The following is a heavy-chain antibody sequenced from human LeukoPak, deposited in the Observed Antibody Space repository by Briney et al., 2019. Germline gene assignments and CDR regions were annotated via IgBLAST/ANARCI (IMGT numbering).Heavy chain of an antibody. J-gene: IGHJ6*04. CDR1: GGSISSYY. D-gene: IGHD2-2*01. Sequence: SETLSLTCTVSGGSISSYYWSWIRQPPGKGLEWIGYIYYSGSTNYNPPLKSRVTISVDTSKNQFSLKLSSVTAADTAVYYCARALCSSTSCYYYYGMDVWGKGTTVTVSS. CDR2: IYYSGST. V-gene: IGHV4-59*01. CDR3: ARALCSSTSCYYYYGMDV.